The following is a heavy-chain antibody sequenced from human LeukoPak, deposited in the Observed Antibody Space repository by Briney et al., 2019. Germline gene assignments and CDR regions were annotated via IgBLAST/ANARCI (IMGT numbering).Heavy chain of an antibody. CDR3: ARYGSDDSSGYYQDY. Sequence: PGGSLRLSCSTSGFTFSHFPMHWVRQTPGKGLEYVSAVSSDGGSTYYADSVRGRFTISRDNAKNSLYLQMNSLRAEDTALYYCARYGSDDSSGYYQDYWGQGTLVIVSS. CDR1: GFTFSHFP. CDR2: VSSDGGST. V-gene: IGHV3-64*04. D-gene: IGHD3-22*01. J-gene: IGHJ4*02.